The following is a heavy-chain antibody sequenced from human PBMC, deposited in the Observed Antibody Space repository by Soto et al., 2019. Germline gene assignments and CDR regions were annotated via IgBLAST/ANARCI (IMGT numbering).Heavy chain of an antibody. CDR2: IIDSGGST. Sequence: GGSLRLSCAVSGITVSLNYMSWVRQAPGKGLEWVSDIIDSGGSTYYADSVKGRFTISRDNSKSTLYLQMNSLRAEDTALYYCAKGRSYYYYYGVDVWGQGTTVTVSS. V-gene: IGHV3-23*01. CDR1: GITVSLNY. J-gene: IGHJ6*02. CDR3: AKGRSYYYYYGVDV.